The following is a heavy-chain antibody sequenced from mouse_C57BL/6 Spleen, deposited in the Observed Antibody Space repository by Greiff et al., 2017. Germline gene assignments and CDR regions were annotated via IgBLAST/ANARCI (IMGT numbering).Heavy chain of an antibody. CDR1: GYAFSSSW. CDR3: AREGDPYAMDY. J-gene: IGHJ4*01. CDR2: IYPGDGDT. V-gene: IGHV1-82*01. D-gene: IGHD2-13*01. Sequence: VQLQESGPELVKPGASVKISCKASGYAFSSSWMNWVKQRPGKGLEWIGRIYPGDGDTNYNGKFKGKATLTADKSSSTAYMQLSSLTSEDSAVYFCAREGDPYAMDYWGQGTSVTVSS.